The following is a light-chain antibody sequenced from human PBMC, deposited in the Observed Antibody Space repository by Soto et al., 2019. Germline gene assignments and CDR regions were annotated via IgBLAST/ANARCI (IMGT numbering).Light chain of an antibody. CDR2: DAS. Sequence: ETVLTQSPATMSLSPGDRATLCCRASQSISSYLAWYQHKPGQAPRLLIYDASGRATGIPARFSGSGSGTDFTLTIRSLEPEDFAVYYCQQRGREGFSVGPGTRVDIK. V-gene: IGKV3-11*01. CDR1: QSISSY. CDR3: QQRGREGFS. J-gene: IGKJ3*01.